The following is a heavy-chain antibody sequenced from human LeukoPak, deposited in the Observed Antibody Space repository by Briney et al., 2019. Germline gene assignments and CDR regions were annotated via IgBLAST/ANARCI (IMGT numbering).Heavy chain of an antibody. V-gene: IGHV3-48*03. CDR3: ARDFYPFDY. D-gene: IGHD3-3*01. CDR1: GFTFSSYE. Sequence: GGSLRLSCAASGFTFSSYEMNWVRQAPGKGLEWVSYISNSGYPIYYADSVKGRFTISRDNAKNSLYLQMNSLRAEDTAVYYCARDFYPFDYWGQGTLVTVSS. CDR2: ISNSGYPI. J-gene: IGHJ4*02.